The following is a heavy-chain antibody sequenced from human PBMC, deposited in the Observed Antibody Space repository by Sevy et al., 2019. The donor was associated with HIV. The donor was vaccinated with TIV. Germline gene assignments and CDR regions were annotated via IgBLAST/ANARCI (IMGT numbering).Heavy chain of an antibody. CDR1: GFTLSTFG. V-gene: IGHV3-33*01. Sequence: GGSLRLSCAASGFTLSTFGIHWVRQAPGKGLDGVAAIFSDGTTKYYGDSVKGRFAISRDNSKSTVYLQMNSLRVEDTAVYSCVRESGSDWYFDLWCRGTLVTVSS. CDR3: VRESGSDWYFDL. J-gene: IGHJ2*01. CDR2: IFSDGTTK. D-gene: IGHD1-26*01.